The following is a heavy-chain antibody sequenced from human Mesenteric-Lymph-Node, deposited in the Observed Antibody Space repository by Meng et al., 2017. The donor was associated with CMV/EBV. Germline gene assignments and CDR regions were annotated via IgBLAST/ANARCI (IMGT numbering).Heavy chain of an antibody. CDR3: ARELWGNYYATSGYLNWFDP. Sequence: GGSLRLSCAASGFTFSSYSMTWVRQAPGKGLEWVANIKQDGSEKAYVDSVKGRFTISRDNARNSLYLEMNSLRPEDTGVYYCARELWGNYYATSGYLNWFDPWGQGTLVTVSS. CDR1: GFTFSSYS. J-gene: IGHJ5*02. V-gene: IGHV3-7*01. CDR2: IKQDGSEK. D-gene: IGHD3-22*01.